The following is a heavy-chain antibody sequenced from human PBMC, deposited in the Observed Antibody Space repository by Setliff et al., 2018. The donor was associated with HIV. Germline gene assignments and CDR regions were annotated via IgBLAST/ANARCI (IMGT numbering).Heavy chain of an antibody. CDR3: ARSQITYRNFDH. Sequence: ASVKVSCKASGNSFTNCGFHWVRQAPGQGLEYMGIITSETGSTSYAQKFQGRVSMTSDTSTSTVYMELSSLRSEDTAVYYCARSQITYRNFDHWGQGTLVTVS. CDR1: GNSFTNCG. D-gene: IGHD1-20*01. CDR2: ITSETGST. J-gene: IGHJ4*02. V-gene: IGHV1-46*01.